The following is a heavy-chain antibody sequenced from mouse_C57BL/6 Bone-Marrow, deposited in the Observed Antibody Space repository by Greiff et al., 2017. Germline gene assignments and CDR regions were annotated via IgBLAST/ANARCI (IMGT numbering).Heavy chain of an antibody. V-gene: IGHV1-74*01. J-gene: IGHJ3*01. Sequence: QVQLQQPGAELVKPGASVKVSCKASGYTFTSYWMHWVKQRPGQGLEWIGRIYPSDSDPNYNQKFKGKATLTVDKSSSTAYMQLSSLTSEDSAVYYCANYCGRKDWFAYWGQGTLVTVSA. CDR1: GYTFTSYW. CDR3: ANYCGRKDWFAY. CDR2: IYPSDSDP. D-gene: IGHD1-1*01.